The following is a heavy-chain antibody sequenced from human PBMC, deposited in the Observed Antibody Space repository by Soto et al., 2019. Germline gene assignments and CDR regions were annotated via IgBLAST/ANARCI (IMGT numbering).Heavy chain of an antibody. D-gene: IGHD6-19*01. CDR2: ISSSSSYI. CDR1: GFTFSSYS. CDR3: ARDSSVAVAGMGDY. V-gene: IGHV3-21*01. J-gene: IGHJ4*02. Sequence: EVQLVESGGGLVKPGGSLRLSCAASGFTFSSYSMNWVRQAPGKGLEWVSSISSSSSYIYYADSVKGRFTISRDNAKNSLYLQMNSLRAEDTAVYYGARDSSVAVAGMGDYWGQGTLVTVSS.